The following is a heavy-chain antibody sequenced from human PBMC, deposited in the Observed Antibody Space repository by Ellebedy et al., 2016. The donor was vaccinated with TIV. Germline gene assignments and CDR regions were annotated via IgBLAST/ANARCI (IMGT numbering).Heavy chain of an antibody. CDR3: AKGGYGDYRSGDYYFDY. D-gene: IGHD4-17*01. J-gene: IGHJ4*02. V-gene: IGHV3-23*01. Sequence: GESLKISXAASGFTFSSYAMSWVRQAPGKGLEWVSAISGSGGSTYYADSVKGRFTISRDNSKNTLYLQMNSLRAEDTAVYYCAKGGYGDYRSGDYYFDYWGQGTLVTVSS. CDR2: ISGSGGST. CDR1: GFTFSSYA.